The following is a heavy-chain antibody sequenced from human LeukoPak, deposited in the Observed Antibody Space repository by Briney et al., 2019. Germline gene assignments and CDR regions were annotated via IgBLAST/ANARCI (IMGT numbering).Heavy chain of an antibody. Sequence: GGSLRLSCAASGFTFSSYAMSWVRQAPGKGLEWVSAVSGSGGSTYYADSVKGRFTISRDNSKNTLYLQMNSLRAEDTAVYYCAKEPRIVGATNWFDPWGQGTLVTVSS. CDR2: VSGSGGST. D-gene: IGHD1-26*01. CDR3: AKEPRIVGATNWFDP. V-gene: IGHV3-23*01. J-gene: IGHJ5*02. CDR1: GFTFSSYA.